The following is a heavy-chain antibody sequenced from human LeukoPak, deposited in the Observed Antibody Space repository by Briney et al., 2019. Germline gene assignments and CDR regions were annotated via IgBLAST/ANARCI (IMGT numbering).Heavy chain of an antibody. Sequence: GGSLRLSCTASGFTFDDYAMHWVQKAPGKGLEWVSGISWNGGTTGYADSVKGRFTICRDNAKNSLYLQMNSLRAEDVALYYCARAQYSSGCNDYWGQGTLVTVSS. J-gene: IGHJ4*02. CDR1: GFTFDDYA. D-gene: IGHD6-19*01. CDR3: ARAQYSSGCNDY. CDR2: ISWNGGTT. V-gene: IGHV3-9*03.